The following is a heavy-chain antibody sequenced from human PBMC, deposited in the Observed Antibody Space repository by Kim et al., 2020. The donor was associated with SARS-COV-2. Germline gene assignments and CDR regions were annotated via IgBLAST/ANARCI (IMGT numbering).Heavy chain of an antibody. CDR1: GGSFSGVY. Sequence: SETLSLTCAFSGGSFSGVYWNWIRQPPGEGLEWIGDINYSGFTNYNPSLKSRVTISRDTSKKQFSLNLRSLIAADTGLYYCATNARRFGTQTNDAFYIWGQGTLVTVSS. D-gene: IGHD1-1*01. CDR3: ATNARRFGTQTNDAFYI. CDR2: INYSGFT. V-gene: IGHV4-34*01. J-gene: IGHJ3*02.